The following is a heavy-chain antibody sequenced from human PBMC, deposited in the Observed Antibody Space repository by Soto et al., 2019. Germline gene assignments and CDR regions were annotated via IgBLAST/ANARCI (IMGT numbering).Heavy chain of an antibody. V-gene: IGHV4-4*02. CDR2: GYHTGST. CDR1: RGSISSSNW. CDR3: ARSCHDYFYMDV. Sequence: QVQLQESGPGLVKPSGTLSLTCAVSRGSISSSNWWSWVRPPPGKGLEWIGEGYHTGSTTYSQSLKSRVPMSVEKSKNQFSLRLTSETGADTAVYYCARSCHDYFYMDVWGTATKVTVSS. J-gene: IGHJ6*03.